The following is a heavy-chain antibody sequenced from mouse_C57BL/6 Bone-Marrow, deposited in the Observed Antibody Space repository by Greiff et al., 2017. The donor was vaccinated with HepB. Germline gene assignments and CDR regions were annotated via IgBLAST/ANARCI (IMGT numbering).Heavy chain of an antibody. D-gene: IGHD1-1*01. J-gene: IGHJ2*01. V-gene: IGHV3-5*01. CDR2: IYYSGTI. CDR3: ARYYYGSSSYYFDY. Sequence: DVQLQESGPGLVKPSQTVFLTCTVTGISITTGNYRWSWIRQFPGNKLEWIGYIYYSGTITYNPSLTSRTTITRDTPKNQFFLEMNSLTAEDTATYYCARYYYGSSSYYFDYWGQGTTLTVSS. CDR1: GISITTGNYR.